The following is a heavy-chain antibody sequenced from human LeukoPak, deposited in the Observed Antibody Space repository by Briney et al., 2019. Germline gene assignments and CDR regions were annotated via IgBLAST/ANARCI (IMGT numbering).Heavy chain of an antibody. Sequence: GGSLRLFCAASGFTFSSYSMNWVRQAPGKGLEWVSSISSSSRYIYFVDSGKGRFTISRDNAKNSLYLQMNSLRAEDTAVYYCARESSAAAVFDYWGQGTLVTVSS. V-gene: IGHV3-21*01. D-gene: IGHD6-13*01. J-gene: IGHJ4*02. CDR3: ARESSAAAVFDY. CDR1: GFTFSSYS. CDR2: ISSSSRYI.